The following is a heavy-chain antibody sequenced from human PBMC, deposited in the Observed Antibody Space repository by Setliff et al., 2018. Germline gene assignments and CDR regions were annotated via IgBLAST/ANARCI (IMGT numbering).Heavy chain of an antibody. D-gene: IGHD3-22*01. J-gene: IGHJ2*01. V-gene: IGHV5-51*01. Sequence: GESLKISCETSGYSFTSYWIAWVRQKPGKGLEWMGIIYPGDSETRYSPSFQGQVTISVDKSINTAFLQWSSLKASDTAFYYCARRRRFDSGGPRSPWYFDLWGRGTQVTVSS. CDR2: IYPGDSET. CDR3: ARRRRFDSGGPRSPWYFDL. CDR1: GYSFTSYW.